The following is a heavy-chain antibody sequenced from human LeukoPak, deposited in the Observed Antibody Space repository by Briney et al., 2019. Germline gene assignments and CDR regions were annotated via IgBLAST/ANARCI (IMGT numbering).Heavy chain of an antibody. CDR1: GGSISSSSYY. V-gene: IGHV4-39*01. CDR3: ASIAARLLFDYYYYMDV. D-gene: IGHD6-6*01. CDR2: IYYSGST. J-gene: IGHJ6*03. Sequence: PSETLSLTCTVSGGSISSSSYYWGWIRQPPGKGLEWIGSIYYSGSTYYNPSLKSRVTISVGTSKNQFSLKLSSVTAADTAVYYCASIAARLLFDYYYYMDVWGKGTTVTVSS.